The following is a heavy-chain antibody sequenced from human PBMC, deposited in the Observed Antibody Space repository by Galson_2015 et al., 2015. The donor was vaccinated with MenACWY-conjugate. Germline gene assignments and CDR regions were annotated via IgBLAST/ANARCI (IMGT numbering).Heavy chain of an antibody. J-gene: IGHJ6*02. CDR1: GFTVSSSY. D-gene: IGHD3-10*01. CDR2: IYSGGST. CDR3: AREGATMVRGATYYYGMDV. V-gene: IGHV3-53*01. Sequence: SLRLSCAASGFTVSSSYMSWVRQAPGMGLEWVSFIYSGGSTYYADSVKGRFTISRDNSRNTLYLQMNSLRAEDTAVYYCAREGATMVRGATYYYGMDVWGQGTTVTVSS.